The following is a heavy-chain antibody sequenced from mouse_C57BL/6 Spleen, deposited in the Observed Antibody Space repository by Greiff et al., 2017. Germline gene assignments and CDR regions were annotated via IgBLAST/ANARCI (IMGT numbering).Heavy chain of an antibody. CDR2: ISSGGSYT. CDR1: GFTFSSYG. CDR3: ASDLDRYYAMDY. V-gene: IGHV5-6*01. Sequence: EVNVVESGGDLVKPGGSLKLSCAASGFTFSSYGMSWVRQTPDKRLAWVATISSGGSYTYYPDSVKGRFTISRDNAKNTLYLQMSSLKSEDTAMYYCASDLDRYYAMDYWGQGTSVTVSS. J-gene: IGHJ4*01.